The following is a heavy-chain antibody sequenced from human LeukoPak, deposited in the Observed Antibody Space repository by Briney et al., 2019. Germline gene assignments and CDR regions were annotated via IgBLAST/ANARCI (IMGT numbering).Heavy chain of an antibody. CDR3: ATLYRYDFWSGARAGYHYGTDV. D-gene: IGHD3-3*01. Sequence: ASVKVSCKASGYTFTSYYMHWVRQAPGQGLEWMGWINPNSGGTNYAQKFQGRVTMTRDTSISTAYMELSRLRSDDTAVYCCATLYRYDFWSGARAGYHYGTDVWGQGTTVTVSS. CDR1: GYTFTSYY. J-gene: IGHJ6*02. CDR2: INPNSGGT. V-gene: IGHV1-2*02.